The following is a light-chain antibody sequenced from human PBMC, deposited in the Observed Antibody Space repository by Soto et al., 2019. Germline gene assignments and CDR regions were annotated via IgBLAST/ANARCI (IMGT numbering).Light chain of an antibody. CDR2: GAS. J-gene: IGKJ3*01. CDR1: QSVSSSY. CDR3: QQYGRSPDLFT. Sequence: EIVLTQSPGTLSLSPGERATLSCRASQSVSSSYLAWYQQKPGQAPRLLIYGASSRATGIPDRFSGSGSGTDFTLTLSRLEPEDFAVYYCQQYGRSPDLFTFGPGTKVDIK. V-gene: IGKV3-20*01.